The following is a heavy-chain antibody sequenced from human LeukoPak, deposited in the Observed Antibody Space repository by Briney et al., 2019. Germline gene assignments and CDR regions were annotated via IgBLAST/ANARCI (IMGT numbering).Heavy chain of an antibody. J-gene: IGHJ6*03. CDR3: ARALSGGSSYWGWYYMDV. CDR1: GYTFTGYY. D-gene: IGHD2-15*01. CDR2: INPNSGGT. V-gene: IGHV1-2*02. Sequence: ASVKVSCKASGYTFTGYYMHRVRQAPGQGLEWMGWINPNSGGTNYAQKFQGRVTMTRDTSISTAYMELSRLRSDDTAVYYCARALSGGSSYWGWYYMDVWGKGTTVTVSS.